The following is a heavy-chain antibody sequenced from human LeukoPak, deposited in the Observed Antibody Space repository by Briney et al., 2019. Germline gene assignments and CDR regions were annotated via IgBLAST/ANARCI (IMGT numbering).Heavy chain of an antibody. D-gene: IGHD6-19*01. CDR2: IYTSGST. CDR3: ARHPGGIAVTHFDY. J-gene: IGHJ4*02. CDR1: GSSISSYY. V-gene: IGHV4-4*09. Sequence: SETLFLTCTVSGSSISSYYWSWIRQPPGKGLKWIGYIYTSGSTNYNPSLKSRVTISVDTSKNQFSLKLSSVTAADTAVYYCARHPGGIAVTHFDYWGQGTLVTVSS.